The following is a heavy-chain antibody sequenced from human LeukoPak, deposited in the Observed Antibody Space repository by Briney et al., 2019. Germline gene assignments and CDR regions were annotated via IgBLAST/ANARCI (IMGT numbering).Heavy chain of an antibody. V-gene: IGHV3-30*18. Sequence: GGSLRLSCAASGFTFSNYGMHWVRQAPGKGLAGVAVISYDGSKKYYGDSVQGRFVISRDNSGNTLYLQMNSLRDEDTAVYYCAKEFRQMTNFDYWGQGILVTVSS. CDR2: ISYDGSKK. D-gene: IGHD5-24*01. CDR3: AKEFRQMTNFDY. CDR1: GFTFSNYG. J-gene: IGHJ4*02.